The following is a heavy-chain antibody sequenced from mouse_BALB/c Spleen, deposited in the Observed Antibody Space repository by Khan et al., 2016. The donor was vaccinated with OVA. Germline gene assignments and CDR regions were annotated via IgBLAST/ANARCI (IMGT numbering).Heavy chain of an antibody. D-gene: IGHD1-1*01. Sequence: EVELVESGGDLVKPGGSLKLSCSASGFTFSTYAMSWVRQTPEKRLEWVATINSGGDYIYYPDSVKGRFTISRDNAKNTLSLQMSSLRSEDTAMVYCARHNYGPFAYWGQGTLVSVSA. CDR2: INSGGDYI. J-gene: IGHJ3*01. CDR3: ARHNYGPFAY. CDR1: GFTFSTYA. V-gene: IGHV5-9-3*01.